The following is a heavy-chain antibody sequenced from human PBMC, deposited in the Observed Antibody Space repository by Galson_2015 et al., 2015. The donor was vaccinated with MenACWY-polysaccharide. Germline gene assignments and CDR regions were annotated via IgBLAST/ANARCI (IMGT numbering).Heavy chain of an antibody. D-gene: IGHD4-11*01. V-gene: IGHV4-59*01. CDR2: AHYSGNT. CDR1: GGSISDTF. J-gene: IGHJ4*02. Sequence: LTCAVSGGSISDTFWSWIRQPPGKGLEWIGYAHYSGNTNYSPSLKSRVTMSVDTSKNQFSLNLSSVTAADTAVYYCTRDNNNYGDYWGQGTLVTVSS. CDR3: TRDNNNYGDY.